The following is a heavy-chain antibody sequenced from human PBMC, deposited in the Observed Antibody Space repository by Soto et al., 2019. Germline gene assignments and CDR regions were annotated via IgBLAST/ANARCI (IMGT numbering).Heavy chain of an antibody. D-gene: IGHD4-17*01. CDR1: RGYITSSSYS. CDR3: ARGLRWTRAFDF. J-gene: IGHJ4*02. V-gene: IGHV4-39*01. Sequence: QLQLQESGPGRVKPSETLSLTCSVSRGYITSSSYSWGWIRQSPGTGLQWIGSMSHTGSTFYNPSIKGRVAISVDTSKTQISLKLSSVTAADTGTYYCARGLRWTRAFDFWGQGTLVAVSS. CDR2: MSHTGST.